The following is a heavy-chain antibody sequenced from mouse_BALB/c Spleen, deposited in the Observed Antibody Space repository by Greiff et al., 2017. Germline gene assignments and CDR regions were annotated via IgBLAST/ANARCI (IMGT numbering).Heavy chain of an antibody. CDR1: GFTFSSYA. J-gene: IGHJ3*01. Sequence: EVHLVESGGGLVKPGGSLKPSCAASGFTFSSYAMSWVRQTPEKRLEWVASISSGGSTYYPDSVKGRFTISRDNARNILYLQMSSLRSEDTAMYYCARGGGYGYDGFAYWGQGTLVTVSA. V-gene: IGHV5-6-5*01. D-gene: IGHD2-2*01. CDR2: ISSGGST. CDR3: ARGGGYGYDGFAY.